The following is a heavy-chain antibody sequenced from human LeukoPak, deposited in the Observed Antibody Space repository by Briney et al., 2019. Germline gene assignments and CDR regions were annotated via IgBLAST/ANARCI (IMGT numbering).Heavy chain of an antibody. Sequence: GGSLRLSCAASRFTFSSYWMSWVRQAPGKGLEWVANIKKYGSEKYYVDSVKGRFTISRDNAKTSLYLQMNSLRAEDTAVYYCARHLSGVTGYTYGRGIDYWGQGTLVTVSS. J-gene: IGHJ4*02. V-gene: IGHV3-7*01. CDR3: ARHLSGVTGYTYGRGIDY. CDR2: IKKYGSEK. D-gene: IGHD5-18*01. CDR1: RFTFSSYW.